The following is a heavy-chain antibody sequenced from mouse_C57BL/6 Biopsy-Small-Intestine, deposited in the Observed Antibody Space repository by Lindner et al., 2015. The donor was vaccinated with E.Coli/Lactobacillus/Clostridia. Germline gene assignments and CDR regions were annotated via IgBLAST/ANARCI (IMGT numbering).Heavy chain of an antibody. CDR3: AREDWDFDY. V-gene: IGHV1-78*01. CDR1: GYTFTDQI. J-gene: IGHJ2*01. Sequence: VQLQESGAELVKPGAAVKISCKVSGYTFTDQIIHWMKQRPEQGLEWIGYIHPRDGSSSYNEKFKGKATLTAAKSSSTVYMQLNSLTSEDSAVYFCAREDWDFDYWGQGTTLTVSS. CDR2: IHPRDGSS. D-gene: IGHD4-1*01.